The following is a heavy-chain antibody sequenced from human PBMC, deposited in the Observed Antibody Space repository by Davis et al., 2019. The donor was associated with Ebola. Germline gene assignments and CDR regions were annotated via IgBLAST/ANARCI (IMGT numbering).Heavy chain of an antibody. CDR3: VKERREINGYDYDY. Sequence: GGSLRLSCAASGFTVSSNYVSWVRQAPGKGLEWVSVISGSGGSTYYADSVRGRFTISRDNSKNTLYLQMHSLRADDTAVYYCVKERREINGYDYDYWGQGTLVTVSS. J-gene: IGHJ4*02. D-gene: IGHD5-12*01. V-gene: IGHV3-23*01. CDR1: GFTVSSNY. CDR2: ISGSGGST.